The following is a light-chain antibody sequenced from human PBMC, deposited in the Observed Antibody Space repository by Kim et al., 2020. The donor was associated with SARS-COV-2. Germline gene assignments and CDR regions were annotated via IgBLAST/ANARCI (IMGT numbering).Light chain of an antibody. CDR2: RDT. CDR3: QVWDTTSGV. V-gene: IGLV3-9*01. CDR1: NIGTIN. Sequence: SYELTQPLSVSVALGQTARIPCGGNNIGTINVHWYQHKPGQAPVLVVFRDTSLPSGIPERFSGSNSGNTATLTISRAQVEDEADYYCQVWDTTSGVFGGG. J-gene: IGLJ3*02.